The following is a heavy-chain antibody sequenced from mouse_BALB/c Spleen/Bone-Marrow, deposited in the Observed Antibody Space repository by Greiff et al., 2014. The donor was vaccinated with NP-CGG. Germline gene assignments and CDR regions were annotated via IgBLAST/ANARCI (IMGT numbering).Heavy chain of an antibody. Sequence: EVKLVESGGGLVKPGGSLKLSCAASGFTFSDYYMYWVRQTPEKRLEWVATINDGGSYTYYPDSVKGRFTISRDNAKNNLYLQMSSLKSEDTAMYYCARSGERYGAMDYWGQGTSVTVFS. CDR2: INDGGSYT. J-gene: IGHJ4*01. CDR1: GFTFSDYY. V-gene: IGHV5-4*02. CDR3: ARSGERYGAMDY. D-gene: IGHD1-1*02.